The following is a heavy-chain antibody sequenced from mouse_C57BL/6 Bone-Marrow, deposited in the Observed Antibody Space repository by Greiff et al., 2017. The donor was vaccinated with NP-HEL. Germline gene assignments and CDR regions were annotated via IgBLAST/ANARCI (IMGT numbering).Heavy chain of an antibody. CDR3: ARSFSTTVLEAY. V-gene: IGHV1-55*01. CDR2: IYPGSGSN. Sequence: QVQLQQPGAELVKPGASVKMSCKASGYTFTSYWITWVKQRPGQGLEWIGDIYPGSGSNNYNEKFKSKANLTVDTFSSTAYMQLRSLTSEDSAVYYCARSFSTTVLEAYWGQGTLVTVSA. D-gene: IGHD1-1*01. CDR1: GYTFTSYW. J-gene: IGHJ3*01.